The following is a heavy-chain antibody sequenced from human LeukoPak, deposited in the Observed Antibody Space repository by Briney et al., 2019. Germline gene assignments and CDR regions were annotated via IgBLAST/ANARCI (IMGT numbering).Heavy chain of an antibody. Sequence: SETLSLTCAVYGGSFSGYYWSWIRQPPGKGLEWIGEINHSGSTNYNPSLKSRVTISVDTSKNQFSLKLSSVTAADTAVYYCARGDFWSGYSDYWGQGTLVTVSS. CDR1: GGSFSGYY. V-gene: IGHV4-34*01. CDR3: ARGDFWSGYSDY. CDR2: INHSGST. J-gene: IGHJ4*02. D-gene: IGHD3-3*01.